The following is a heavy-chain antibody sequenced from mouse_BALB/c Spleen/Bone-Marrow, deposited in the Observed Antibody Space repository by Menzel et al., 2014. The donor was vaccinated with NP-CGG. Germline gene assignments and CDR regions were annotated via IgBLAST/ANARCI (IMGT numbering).Heavy chain of an antibody. D-gene: IGHD2-4*01. J-gene: IGHJ4*01. CDR3: ASVYDYGRGYAMDY. CDR1: GYAFXNYG. CDR2: IYPGDGDT. V-gene: IGHV1-80*01. Sequence: QVQLQQPGAELVRPGSSVKISCKASGYAFXNYGMNWVKQRPGQGLEWIGQIYPGDGDTNYNGKFKGRVTLTADKSSSTAYMQLSSLTSEDSAVYFCASVYDYGRGYAMDYWGQGTSVTVSS.